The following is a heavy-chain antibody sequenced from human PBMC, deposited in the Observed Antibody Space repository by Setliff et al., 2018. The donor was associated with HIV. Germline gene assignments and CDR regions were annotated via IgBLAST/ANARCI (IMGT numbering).Heavy chain of an antibody. D-gene: IGHD3-10*01. CDR1: GDSITSSTYY. CDR3: ARSIHGGGSEPFDT. Sequence: PSETLSLTCSVSGDSITSSTYYWGWIRQSPGKGLQWIGRIYYVGWSKYNPSLEDRVTMSVDTSNNQFSLSLRSVTAADTAIYYCARSIHGGGSEPFDTWGQGILVTVSS. J-gene: IGHJ5*02. V-gene: IGHV4-39*07. CDR2: IYYVGWS.